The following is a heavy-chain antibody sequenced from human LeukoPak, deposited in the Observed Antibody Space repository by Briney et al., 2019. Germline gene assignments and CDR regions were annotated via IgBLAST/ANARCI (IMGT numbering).Heavy chain of an antibody. CDR1: GFTFISYS. CDR2: ISSSSSYI. CDR3: ARPALRYFDWLANNWFDP. V-gene: IGHV3-21*01. D-gene: IGHD3-9*01. J-gene: IGHJ5*02. Sequence: PGGSLRLSCAASGFTFISYSMNWVRQAPGKGLEWVSSISSSSSYIYYADSVKGRFTISRDNAKNSLYLQMNSLRAEDTAVYYCARPALRYFDWLANNWFDPWGQGTLVTVSS.